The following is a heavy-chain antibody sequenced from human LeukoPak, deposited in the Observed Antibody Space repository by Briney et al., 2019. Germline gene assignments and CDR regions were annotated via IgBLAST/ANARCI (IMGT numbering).Heavy chain of an antibody. CDR3: ARDLDGEYYYYYMDV. Sequence: PGGSLRLSCAASGFTFSSYWMSWVRQAPGKGLEWVANIKQDGSEKYYVDSVKGRFTISRDNAKNSLYLQMNSLRAEDTAVYFCARDLDGEYYYYYMDVWGKGATVTASS. D-gene: IGHD3-9*01. CDR1: GFTFSSYW. CDR2: IKQDGSEK. J-gene: IGHJ6*03. V-gene: IGHV3-7*01.